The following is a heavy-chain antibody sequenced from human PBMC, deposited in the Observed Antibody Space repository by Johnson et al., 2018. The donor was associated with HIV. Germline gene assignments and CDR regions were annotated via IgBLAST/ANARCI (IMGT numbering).Heavy chain of an antibody. Sequence: QVQLVESGGGVVQPGRSLRLSCAASGFTFSSYAMHWVRQAPGTGLEWVAVISYDGSNTYYADSVMCRFTISREKSKNTLSLQMNSLRAEDTALYYCAKTYYDFWSGYFGAFDIWGQGTMVTVSS. CDR1: GFTFSSYA. CDR2: ISYDGSNT. D-gene: IGHD3-3*01. J-gene: IGHJ3*02. V-gene: IGHV3-30*18. CDR3: AKTYYDFWSGYFGAFDI.